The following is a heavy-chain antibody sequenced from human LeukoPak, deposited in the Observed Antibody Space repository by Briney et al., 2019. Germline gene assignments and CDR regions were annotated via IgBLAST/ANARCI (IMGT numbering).Heavy chain of an antibody. CDR3: ARAQYGGKSGSWYSDL. D-gene: IGHD4-23*01. V-gene: IGHV1-69*13. Sequence: ASVKVSCKASGGTFSSYAISWVRQAPGQGLEWMGGIIPIFGTANYAQKFQGRDTITADESTSTAYMELSSLRSEDTAVYFCARAQYGGKSGSWYSDLWGRGTLVTVSS. J-gene: IGHJ2*01. CDR1: GGTFSSYA. CDR2: IIPIFGTA.